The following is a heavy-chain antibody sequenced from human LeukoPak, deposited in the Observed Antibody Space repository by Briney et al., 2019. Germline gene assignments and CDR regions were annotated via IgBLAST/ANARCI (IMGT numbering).Heavy chain of an antibody. CDR1: GYTFTSYG. J-gene: IGHJ5*02. Sequence: GASVKVSCKASGYTFTSYGISWVRQAPGQGLEWMGWISAYNGNTNYAQKLQGRVTMTTDTSTSTAYMELRSLRSDDTAVYYCARDGAAGWFGGLLSWFDPWGQGTLVTVSS. D-gene: IGHD3-10*01. V-gene: IGHV1-18*01. CDR3: ARDGAAGWFGGLLSWFDP. CDR2: ISAYNGNT.